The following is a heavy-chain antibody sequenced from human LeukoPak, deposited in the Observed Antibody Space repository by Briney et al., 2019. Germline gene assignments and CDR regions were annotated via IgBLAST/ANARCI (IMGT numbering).Heavy chain of an antibody. Sequence: GGSLRLSCAASGFTFDDYAMHWVRQAPGKGLEWVSGINWNSATIDYADSVRGRFTISRDNAKNSLYLQMDSLRAEDTAVYYCARHIPFDCWGQGTLVTVSS. V-gene: IGHV3-9*01. J-gene: IGHJ4*02. CDR1: GFTFDDYA. CDR2: INWNSATI. CDR3: ARHIPFDC.